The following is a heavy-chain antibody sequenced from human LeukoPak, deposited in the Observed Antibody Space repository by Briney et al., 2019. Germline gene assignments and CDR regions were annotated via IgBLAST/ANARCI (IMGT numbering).Heavy chain of an antibody. D-gene: IGHD3-10*01. CDR1: GFTFSSYS. CDR2: ISSSSSYI. Sequence: PGGSLRLSCAASGFTFSSYSMNWVRQAPGKGLEWVSSISSSSSYIYYADSVKGRFTISRDNAKNSLYLQMNSLRAEDTAVYYCASCPMYYYGPKRVDDYYYYMDVWGKGTTVTISS. V-gene: IGHV3-21*04. J-gene: IGHJ6*03. CDR3: ASCPMYYYGPKRVDDYYYYMDV.